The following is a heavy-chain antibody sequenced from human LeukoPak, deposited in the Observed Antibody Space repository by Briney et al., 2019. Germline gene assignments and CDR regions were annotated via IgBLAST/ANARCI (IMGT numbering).Heavy chain of an antibody. D-gene: IGHD2-15*01. J-gene: IGHJ4*02. CDR1: GFTFSSYG. Sequence: PGGSLRLSCAASGFTFSSYGMSWVRQAPGKGLEWVSAISGSGGSTYYADSVKGRFTISRDNSKNTLYLQMNSLRAEDTAVYYCAKDIRSVGGGSWNYWGQGTLVTVSS. CDR2: ISGSGGST. CDR3: AKDIRSVGGGSWNY. V-gene: IGHV3-23*01.